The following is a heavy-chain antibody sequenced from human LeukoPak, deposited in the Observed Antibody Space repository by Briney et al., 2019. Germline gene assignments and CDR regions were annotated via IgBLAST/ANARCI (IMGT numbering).Heavy chain of an antibody. CDR2: ITSSGDDI. Sequence: KAGGSLRLSCAASGFTFSDYYMSWIRQAPGKGLEWVAYITSSGDDIYYADSVKGRFTISRDNAKNALSLRMSSLRVEDTATYYCASDIVATSGDFWGQGTLVSVSS. CDR3: ASDIVATSGDF. V-gene: IGHV3-11*01. J-gene: IGHJ4*02. CDR1: GFTFSDYY. D-gene: IGHD5-12*01.